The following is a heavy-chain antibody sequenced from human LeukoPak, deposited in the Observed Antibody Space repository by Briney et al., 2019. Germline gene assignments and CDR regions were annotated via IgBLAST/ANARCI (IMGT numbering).Heavy chain of an antibody. J-gene: IGHJ3*02. CDR3: AREMTAVTNGAFDI. D-gene: IGHD4-17*01. V-gene: IGHV4-39*07. CDR2: LYYSGST. CDR1: GGSISSSSYY. Sequence: SETLSLTCTVSGGSISSSSYYWGWIRQPPGKGLEWIGSLYYSGSTYYNPSLKSRVTISIDTSMNQFSLKLSSVTAADTAVYYCAREMTAVTNGAFDIWGQGTMVTVSS.